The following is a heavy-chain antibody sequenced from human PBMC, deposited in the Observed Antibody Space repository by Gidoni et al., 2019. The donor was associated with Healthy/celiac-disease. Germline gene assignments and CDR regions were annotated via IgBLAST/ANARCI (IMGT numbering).Heavy chain of an antibody. J-gene: IGHJ6*03. CDR3: ARDGGNYYYYYMDV. D-gene: IGHD3-16*01. Sequence: QVQLVESGGGVVQPGRSLRLSCAASGFTFSSYAMHWVRQAPGKGLEWVAVISYDGSNKYYADSVKGRFTISRDNSKNTLYLQMNSLRAEDTAVYYCARDGGNYYYYYMDVWGKGTTVTVSS. V-gene: IGHV3-30*04. CDR2: ISYDGSNK. CDR1: GFTFSSYA.